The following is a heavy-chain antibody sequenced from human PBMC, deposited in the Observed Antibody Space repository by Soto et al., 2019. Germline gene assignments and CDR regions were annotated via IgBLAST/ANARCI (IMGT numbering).Heavy chain of an antibody. D-gene: IGHD5-12*01. CDR3: AKAVVATPDPLPFDY. V-gene: IGHV3-23*01. J-gene: IGHJ4*02. Sequence: GGSLRLSCAASGFTFSSYAMSWVRQAPGKGLEWVSAISGSGGSTYYGDSVKGRFTISRDNSNNTLYLQMNSLRAEDTAVYYGAKAVVATPDPLPFDYWGQGTLVTVSS. CDR2: ISGSGGST. CDR1: GFTFSSYA.